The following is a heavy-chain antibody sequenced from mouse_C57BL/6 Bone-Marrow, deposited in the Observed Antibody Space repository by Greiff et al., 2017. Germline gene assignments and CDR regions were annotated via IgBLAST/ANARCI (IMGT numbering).Heavy chain of an antibody. V-gene: IGHV1-39*01. J-gene: IGHJ1*03. CDR2: INPNYGTT. Sequence: EVQLQQSGPELVKPGASVKISCKASGYSFTDYNMNWVKQSNGKSLEWIGVINPNYGTTSSNQKFKGKAPLTVDQASSTAYMQLNSLTSEDSAVYYCARWGDGYFHWYFDVWGTGTTVTVSS. D-gene: IGHD2-3*01. CDR1: GYSFTDYN. CDR3: ARWGDGYFHWYFDV.